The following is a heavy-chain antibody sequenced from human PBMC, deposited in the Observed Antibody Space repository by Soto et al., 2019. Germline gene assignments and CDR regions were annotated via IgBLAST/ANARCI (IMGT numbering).Heavy chain of an antibody. J-gene: IGHJ3*02. CDR1: GGTFSSYT. V-gene: IGHV1-69*02. CDR2: IIPILGIA. Sequence: SVKVSCKASGGTFSSYTISWVRQAPGQGLEWMGRIIPILGIANYAQKFQGRVTTTRNTSISTAYMELSSLRSEDTAVYYFSIISLNIRGSFDIWGQGTMVTVSS. D-gene: IGHD3-22*01. CDR3: SIISLNIRGSFDI.